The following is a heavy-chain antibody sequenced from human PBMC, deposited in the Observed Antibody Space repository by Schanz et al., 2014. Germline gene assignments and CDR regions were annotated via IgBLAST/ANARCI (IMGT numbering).Heavy chain of an antibody. CDR1: GFIFSDYY. CDR3: ARDRRNADLDY. D-gene: IGHD1-1*01. CDR2: ISSASSTI. J-gene: IGHJ4*02. Sequence: VQLVESGGGLVKPGGSLRLSCAASGFIFSDYYMAWIRQAPGKGLEWVSYISSASSTINYADSVKGRFTISRDNAKNSLYLEMNSLRAEDTALYYCARDRRNADLDYWGQGTLVTVSS. V-gene: IGHV3-11*04.